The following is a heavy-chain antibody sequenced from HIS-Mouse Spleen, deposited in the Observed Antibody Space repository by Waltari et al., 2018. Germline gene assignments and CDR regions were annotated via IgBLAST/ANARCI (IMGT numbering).Heavy chain of an antibody. CDR2: IYYSGST. V-gene: IGHV4-39*07. Sequence: QLQLQESGPGLVKPSETLSLTCTVSGCPLSSSSYYWGWVRQPPGKGLGWIGSIYYSGSTYYNPSLKSRVTISVDTSKNQFSLKLSSVTAADTAVYYCAREIPYSSSWYDWYFDLWGRGTLVTVSS. D-gene: IGHD6-13*01. CDR1: GCPLSSSSYY. J-gene: IGHJ2*01. CDR3: AREIPYSSSWYDWYFDL.